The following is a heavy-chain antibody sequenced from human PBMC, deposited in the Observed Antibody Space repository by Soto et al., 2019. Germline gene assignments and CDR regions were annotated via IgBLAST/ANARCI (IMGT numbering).Heavy chain of an antibody. V-gene: IGHV3-30*18. CDR3: AKDIVKYTYGACDY. CDR1: RFTLSSFG. CDR2: ISYDGSNQ. J-gene: IGHJ4*02. Sequence: GGSLRLSCAASRFTLSSFGMYWVRQAPGKGLEWVAAISYDGSNQYHADSVKGRFTISRDNSKSTLYLQMNSLRVEDTAVYYCAKDIVKYTYGACDYWGQGALVTVSS. D-gene: IGHD5-18*01.